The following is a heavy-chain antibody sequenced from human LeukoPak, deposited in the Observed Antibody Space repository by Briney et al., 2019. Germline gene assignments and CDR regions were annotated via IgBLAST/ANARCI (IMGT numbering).Heavy chain of an antibody. CDR3: ATDFYGST. CDR1: GFTFSNAW. D-gene: IGHD2/OR15-2a*01. Sequence: GGSLRLSCATSGFTFSNAWMNWVRQAPGKGLEWVGRIRSNSDGGTIDYAAPVKGRFTLSGDDSKTTLYLQMNSLQTEDTAVYYCATDFYGSTWGQGTLVTVSS. CDR2: IRSNSDGGTI. V-gene: IGHV3-15*07. J-gene: IGHJ5*02.